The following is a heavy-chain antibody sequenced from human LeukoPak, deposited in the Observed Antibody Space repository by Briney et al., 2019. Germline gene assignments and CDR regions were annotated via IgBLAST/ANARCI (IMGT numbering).Heavy chain of an antibody. CDR2: INHSGST. J-gene: IGHJ6*02. D-gene: IGHD2-2*01. CDR3: ARDHPDLGYCSSTSCAYYGMDV. CDR1: GGSFSGYY. V-gene: IGHV4-34*01. Sequence: SETLSLTCAVYGGSFSGYYWSWIRQPPGKGLEWIGEINHSGSTNYNPSLKSRVTISVDKSKNQFSLKLSSVTAADTAVYYCARDHPDLGYCSSTSCAYYGMDVWGQGTTVTVSS.